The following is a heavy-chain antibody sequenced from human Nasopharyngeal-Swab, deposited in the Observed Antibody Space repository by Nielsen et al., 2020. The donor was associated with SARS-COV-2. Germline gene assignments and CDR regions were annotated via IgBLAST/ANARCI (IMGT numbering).Heavy chain of an antibody. CDR2: INAGNGNT. J-gene: IGHJ6*03. CDR1: GYTFTSYA. CDR3: ARLAPLKFYYYYMDV. Sequence: ASAKVSCKASGYTFTSYAMHWVRQAPGQRLEWMGWINAGNGNTKYSQKFQGRVTITRDTSASTAYMELSSLRSEDTAVYYCARLAPLKFYYYYMDVWGKGTTVTVSS. D-gene: IGHD3-3*02. V-gene: IGHV1-3*01.